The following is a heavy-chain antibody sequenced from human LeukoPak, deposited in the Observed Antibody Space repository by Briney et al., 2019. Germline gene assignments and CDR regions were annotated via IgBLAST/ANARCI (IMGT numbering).Heavy chain of an antibody. CDR2: IYYSGST. CDR1: GGSISSSNYY. J-gene: IGHJ4*02. D-gene: IGHD1-26*01. Sequence: PSETLSLTCTVSGGSISSSNYYWGWIRQPPGKGLEWIGSIYYSGSTYYNPSLKSRVTISVDTSKNQFSLRLTSVTAADTAVYYCARGESYGYWGQGTLVTVSS. V-gene: IGHV4-39*07. CDR3: ARGESYGY.